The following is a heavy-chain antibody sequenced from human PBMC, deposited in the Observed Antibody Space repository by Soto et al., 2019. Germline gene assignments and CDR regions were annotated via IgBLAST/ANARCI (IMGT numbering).Heavy chain of an antibody. CDR3: AKDLGYGSSWRYALDM. V-gene: IGHV3-23*01. CDR2: ISGSGTIT. D-gene: IGHD6-13*01. J-gene: IGHJ3*02. CDR1: GLTFSSYA. Sequence: PVGSLRLSCGASGLTFSSYAMNWVRQTPGQGLEWVSGISGSGTITHYADSVKGRFTISRDNSRNTLHLQMLSLRAEDTGVYYCAKDLGYGSSWRYALDMWGQGTLVTVSS.